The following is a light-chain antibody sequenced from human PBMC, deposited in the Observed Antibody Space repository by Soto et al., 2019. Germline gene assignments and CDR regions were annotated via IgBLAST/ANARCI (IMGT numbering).Light chain of an antibody. V-gene: IGKV3-20*01. CDR3: QQYGNTPWT. Sequence: EIVLTKSPGTLSVSAGERGSLTCRASQTVTSTYLAWYQQKPGQAPRLLIHGASTRASDIPDRFSGSGSGTDFTLTISRLEPQDCAVYFCQQYGNTPWTFSQGTTVEIK. CDR1: QTVTSTY. J-gene: IGKJ1*01. CDR2: GAS.